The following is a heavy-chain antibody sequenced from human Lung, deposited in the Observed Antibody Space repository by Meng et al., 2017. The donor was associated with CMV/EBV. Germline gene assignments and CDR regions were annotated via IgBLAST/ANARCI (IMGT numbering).Heavy chain of an antibody. Sequence: TLSLXXNVSGVPINTEENFWTWIRQSPGKGLEWIGLITYSGTAYYNSALKSRVTISSDTSTNQFSLNLKSMTAADTAVYYCARDRQHWALGRFYGLDVWGQGXPVTVSS. J-gene: IGHJ6*02. CDR2: ITYSGTA. D-gene: IGHD7-27*01. V-gene: IGHV4-30-4*08. CDR3: ARDRQHWALGRFYGLDV. CDR1: GVPINTEENF.